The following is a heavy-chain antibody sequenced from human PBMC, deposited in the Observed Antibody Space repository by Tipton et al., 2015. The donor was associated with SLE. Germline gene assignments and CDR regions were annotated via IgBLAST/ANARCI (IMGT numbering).Heavy chain of an antibody. J-gene: IGHJ4*02. CDR3: ARDLRSRSDY. V-gene: IGHV3-7*03. D-gene: IGHD4-17*01. CDR2: IKQDGSEK. CDR1: GFTCSSYW. Sequence: GSLRLSCAASGFTCSSYWMSWVRQAPGKGLEWVANIKQDGSEKYYVDSVKGRFTISRDNAKNSLYLQMNSLRAEDTAVYYCARDLRSRSDYWGQGTLVTVSS.